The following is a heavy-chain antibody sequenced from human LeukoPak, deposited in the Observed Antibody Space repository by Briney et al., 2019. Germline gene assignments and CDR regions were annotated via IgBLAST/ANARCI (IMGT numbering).Heavy chain of an antibody. CDR2: IYPGDSDT. J-gene: IGHJ4*02. D-gene: IGHD3-16*02. Sequence: GESLKISYKASGYTFTNNWIGWVRQMPGKGLEWMGIIYPGDSDTRYNPSFQGQVTISVDKSISTTYLQWSSLKASDTAIYYCARHPPFMITFGGVIVPPDFWGQGTLVTVSS. CDR3: ARHPPFMITFGGVIVPPDF. V-gene: IGHV5-51*01. CDR1: GYTFTNNW.